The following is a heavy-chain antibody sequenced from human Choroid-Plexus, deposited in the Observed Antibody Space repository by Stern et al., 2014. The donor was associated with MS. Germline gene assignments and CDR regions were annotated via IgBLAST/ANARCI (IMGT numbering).Heavy chain of an antibody. CDR1: GFTFGSCA. D-gene: IGHD2-8*01. Sequence: VQLVESGGGVVQPGRPLRLSCVASGFTFGSCAMHWVRQAPGKGLEWEAGVSYDGSNKYYADSVKGRFTLSRDNSQNTLYMQMSSLRPEDTAVYYCAKDRQFLTYFFDHWGQGSLVTVSS. J-gene: IGHJ5*02. CDR2: VSYDGSNK. CDR3: AKDRQFLTYFFDH. V-gene: IGHV3-30*18.